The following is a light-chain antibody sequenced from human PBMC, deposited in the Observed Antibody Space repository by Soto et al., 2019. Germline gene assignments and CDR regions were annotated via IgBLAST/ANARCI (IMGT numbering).Light chain of an antibody. Sequence: DIQMTQSPSTLSASVGDRVTITFRASQSISSWLAWYQQKPGKAPKLLIYDASSLESGVPSRFSGSGSGTEFTLTISSLQPDDFAPYYCQQYNSYSYTFGQGTKLEIK. CDR3: QQYNSYSYT. J-gene: IGKJ2*01. CDR1: QSISSW. CDR2: DAS. V-gene: IGKV1-5*01.